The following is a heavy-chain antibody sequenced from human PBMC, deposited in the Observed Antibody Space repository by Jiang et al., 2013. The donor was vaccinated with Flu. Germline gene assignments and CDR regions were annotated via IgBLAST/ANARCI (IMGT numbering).Heavy chain of an antibody. D-gene: IGHD6-6*01. J-gene: IGHJ6*02. V-gene: IGHV5-10-1*01. Sequence: CGAEVKKPGESLRISCKGSGYSFTSYWISWVRQMPGKGLEWMGRIDPSDSYTNYSPSFQGHVTISADKSISTAYLQWSSLKASDTAMYYCARPGIAAPGGYYYYGMDVWGQGTTVTVSS. CDR2: IDPSDSYT. CDR3: ARPGIAAPGGYYYYGMDV. CDR1: GYSFTSYW.